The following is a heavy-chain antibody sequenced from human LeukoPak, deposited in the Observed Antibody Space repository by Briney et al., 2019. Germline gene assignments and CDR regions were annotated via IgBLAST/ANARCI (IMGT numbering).Heavy chain of an antibody. V-gene: IGHV4-61*01. CDR2: IYYSGST. J-gene: IGHJ2*01. D-gene: IGHD6-13*01. Sequence: SETLSLTCIVSGGSISSGTYYWSWIRQPPGKGLEWIAYIYYSGSTDYNPSLRSRVTISVDTSKNQFSLKLRSVTAADTAVYYCAKDPYSSSWGGYFDLWGRGTLVTVSS. CDR3: AKDPYSSSWGGYFDL. CDR1: GGSISSGTYY.